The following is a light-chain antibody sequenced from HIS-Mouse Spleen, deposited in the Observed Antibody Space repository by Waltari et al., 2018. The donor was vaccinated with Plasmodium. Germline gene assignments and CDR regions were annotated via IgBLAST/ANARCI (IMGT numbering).Light chain of an antibody. V-gene: IGKV1-9*01. J-gene: IGKJ5*01. CDR1: QGISSY. CDR2: DAS. Sequence: DIQLTQSPSFLSASVGDRVTITCRARQGISSYLAWYQQKPGKAPKILIYDASTLQSGVPSRFSGSGSGTKFTPTTSSLLPEDFATYYCQQLNSYPPFTFGQGTRLEIK. CDR3: QQLNSYPPFT.